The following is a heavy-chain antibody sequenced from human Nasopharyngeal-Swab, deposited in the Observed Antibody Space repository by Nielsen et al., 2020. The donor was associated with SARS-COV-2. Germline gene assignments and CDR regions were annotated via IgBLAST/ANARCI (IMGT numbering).Heavy chain of an antibody. CDR1: GGTFISHV. J-gene: IGHJ4*02. CDR3: ARDLGDNGSGWS. Sequence: SVKVSCKTSGGTFISHVINWVRQAPGQGLEWMGRIIPIVGTPNYAQKFQDRVTIPADKSTTTGYMELSSLRSEDTAVYYCARDLGDNGSGWSWGQGTLVTVSS. CDR2: IIPIVGTP. V-gene: IGHV1-69*04. D-gene: IGHD6-19*01.